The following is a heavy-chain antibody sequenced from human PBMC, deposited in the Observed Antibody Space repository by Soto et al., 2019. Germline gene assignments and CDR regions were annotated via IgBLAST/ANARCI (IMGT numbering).Heavy chain of an antibody. CDR1: GYSFTTYC. CDR2: MYPGDSDT. D-gene: IGHD3-9*01. Sequence: PGESLKISCMTSGYSFTTYCVGWVRQMPGKGLEWMAIMYPGDSDTKYSPSFQGQVTISADKSTSIAYLQWSSLKASDTAMYYCARSPDYDVLSGYYHFDYWGQGTLVTVPQ. V-gene: IGHV5-51*01. J-gene: IGHJ4*02. CDR3: ARSPDYDVLSGYYHFDY.